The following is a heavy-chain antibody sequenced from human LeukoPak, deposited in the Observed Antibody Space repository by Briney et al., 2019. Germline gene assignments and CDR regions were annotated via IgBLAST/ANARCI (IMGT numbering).Heavy chain of an antibody. J-gene: IGHJ4*02. CDR2: TRQDGSEK. CDR3: ARVTYGDYY. V-gene: IGHV3-7*03. D-gene: IGHD4-17*01. CDR1: GVTVISNY. Sequence: PGRSLRLSCAASGVTVISNYMSWVRQAPGKGLEWVANTRQDGSEKYYVDSVKGRFTISRDNAKNSLYLQMNSLRAEDTAVYYCARVTYGDYYWGQGTLVTVSS.